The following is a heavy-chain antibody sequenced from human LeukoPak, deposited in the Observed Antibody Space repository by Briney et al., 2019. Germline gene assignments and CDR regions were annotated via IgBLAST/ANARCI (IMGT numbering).Heavy chain of an antibody. D-gene: IGHD6-19*01. CDR1: GFTFSSYA. Sequence: GGSLRLSCAASGFTFSSYAMSWVRQAPGKGLEWVSRISGSGGSTYYADSVKGRFTISRENSKNTLYMQMNSLRAEDTAVYYCAEGNSGWYDYWGQGTLVTVSS. V-gene: IGHV3-23*01. CDR2: ISGSGGST. J-gene: IGHJ4*02. CDR3: AEGNSGWYDY.